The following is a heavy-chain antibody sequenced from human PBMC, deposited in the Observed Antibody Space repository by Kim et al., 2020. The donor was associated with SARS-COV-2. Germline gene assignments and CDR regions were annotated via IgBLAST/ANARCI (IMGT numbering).Heavy chain of an antibody. Sequence: SETLSLTCAVYGGSFRGYYWTWIRQPPGQGLEWIGEINHSGRTEYNPSLKRRLSISVDTSKNQYSLQLRSVTAADMAVYFCAGGLGINFLSTVSGYLDFWGPGTLITVSS. CDR3: AGGLGINFLSTVSGYLDF. J-gene: IGHJ2*01. V-gene: IGHV4-34*01. CDR2: INHSGRT. CDR1: GGSFRGYY. D-gene: IGHD1-1*01.